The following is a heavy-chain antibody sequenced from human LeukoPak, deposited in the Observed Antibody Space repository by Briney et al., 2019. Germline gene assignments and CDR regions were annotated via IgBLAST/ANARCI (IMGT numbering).Heavy chain of an antibody. CDR2: IYSGGST. CDR3: ARDMSPWESRNPDAFDI. V-gene: IGHV3-53*01. J-gene: IGHJ3*02. CDR1: GFTFSNAW. Sequence: PGGSLRLSCAASGFTFSNAWMSWVRQAPGKGLEWVSVIYSGGSTYYADSVKGRFTISRDNSKNTLFLQMDSLRAEDTAVYYCARDMSPWESRNPDAFDIWGQGTMVTVSS. D-gene: IGHD1-14*01.